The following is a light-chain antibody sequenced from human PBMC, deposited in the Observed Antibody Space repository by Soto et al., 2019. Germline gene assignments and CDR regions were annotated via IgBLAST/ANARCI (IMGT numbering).Light chain of an antibody. CDR2: GVN. CDR1: SSDVGSYNR. V-gene: IGLV2-18*02. Sequence: QSALTQPPSVSGSPGQSVTISCTGTSSDVGSYNRVSWYQQSPGTAPKLMVSGVNNRPSGVPDRFSGSKSGNTASLTISGLQAEDEADYYCTSFTSSTHDVFGTGTKVTVL. CDR3: TSFTSSTHDV. J-gene: IGLJ1*01.